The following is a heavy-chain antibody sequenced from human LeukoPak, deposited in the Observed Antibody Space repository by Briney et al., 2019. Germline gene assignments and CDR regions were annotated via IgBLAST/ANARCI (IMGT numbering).Heavy chain of an antibody. V-gene: IGHV4-34*01. CDR1: GGSFSGYY. CDR3: ARHPSSSGWIRAAFDI. CDR2: INNSGRT. J-gene: IGHJ3*02. Sequence: PSETLSLTCAVYGGSFSGYYWSWIRQPPGKGLEWIGEINNSGRTNYNPSLKSRVTISVDTSKNQFSLKLNSVTAADTAVYYCARHPSSSGWIRAAFDIWGQGTMVTVSS. D-gene: IGHD6-19*01.